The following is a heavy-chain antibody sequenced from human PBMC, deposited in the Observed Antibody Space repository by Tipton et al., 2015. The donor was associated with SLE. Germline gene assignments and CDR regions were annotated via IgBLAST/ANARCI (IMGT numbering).Heavy chain of an antibody. V-gene: IGHV4-34*01. CDR2: INHSGST. Sequence: LRLSCAVYGGSFSGYYWSWIRQPPGKGLEWLGEINHSGSTNYNPSLKSRVTISVDTSKNQFSLKLSSVTAADTAVYYCARGEGIAAARGYFQHWGQGTLVTVSS. D-gene: IGHD6-13*01. CDR3: ARGEGIAAARGYFQH. CDR1: GGSFSGYY. J-gene: IGHJ1*01.